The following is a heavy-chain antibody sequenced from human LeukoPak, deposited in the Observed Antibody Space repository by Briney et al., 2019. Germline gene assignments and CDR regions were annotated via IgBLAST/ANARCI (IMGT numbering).Heavy chain of an antibody. CDR2: IKQDGSEK. J-gene: IGHJ6*03. Sequence: PGGSLRLSCAASGFSFSSYWMSWVRQAPGKGLEWVANIKQDGSEKYYVDSVKGRFTISRDNAKNSLYLQMNSLRAEDTAVYYCARDGGPPRSGSYYPPYYYYYYMDVWGKGTTVTVSS. CDR1: GFSFSSYW. CDR3: ARDGGPPRSGSYYPPYYYYYYMDV. D-gene: IGHD3-10*01. V-gene: IGHV3-7*01.